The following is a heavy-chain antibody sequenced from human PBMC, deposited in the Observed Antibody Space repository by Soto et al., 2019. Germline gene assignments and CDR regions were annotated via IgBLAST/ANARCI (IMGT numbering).Heavy chain of an antibody. CDR2: IYHSGST. V-gene: IGHV4-4*02. J-gene: IGHJ4*02. CDR3: ARAPRGNYGYPSYFDY. D-gene: IGHD3-10*01. CDR1: GGSISSSNW. Sequence: SETLSLTCAVSGGSISSSNWWSWVRQPPGKGLEWIGEIYHSGSTNYNPSLKSRVTISVDKSKNQFSLKLSSVTAADTAVYYCARAPRGNYGYPSYFDYWGQGPWSPSPQ.